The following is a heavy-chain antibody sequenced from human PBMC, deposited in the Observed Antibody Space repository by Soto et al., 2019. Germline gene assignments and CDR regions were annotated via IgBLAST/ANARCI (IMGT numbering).Heavy chain of an antibody. J-gene: IGHJ4*02. CDR1: GGSFSGYY. CDR2: INHSGST. Sequence: QVQLQQWGAGLLKPSETLSLTCAVYGGSFSGYYWSWIRQPPGKGLEWIGEINHSGSTNYNPSLKRRVTISVDTSKNQFSLKLSSVTAADTAVYYCARGRKVVPAATRYYFDYWGQGTLVTVSS. V-gene: IGHV4-34*01. D-gene: IGHD2-2*01. CDR3: ARGRKVVPAATRYYFDY.